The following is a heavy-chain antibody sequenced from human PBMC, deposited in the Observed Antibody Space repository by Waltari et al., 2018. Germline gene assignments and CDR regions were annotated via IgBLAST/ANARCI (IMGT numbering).Heavy chain of an antibody. D-gene: IGHD2-2*01. CDR3: AKDDSSSTQYYYYGMDV. J-gene: IGHJ6*02. Sequence: GFTFSSSGLHWVRQAPGKGLEWVAVISYDGSDKYYADSVKGRFTISRDNSKNMLFLQMNSLRTDDTAVYFCAKDDSSSTQYYYYGMDVWGQGTTVIVSS. CDR2: ISYDGSDK. CDR1: GFTFSSSG. V-gene: IGHV3-30*18.